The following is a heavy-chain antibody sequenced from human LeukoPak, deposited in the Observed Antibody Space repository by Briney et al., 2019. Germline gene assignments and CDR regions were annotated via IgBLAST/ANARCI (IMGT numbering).Heavy chain of an antibody. CDR1: GGSISSSSYY. D-gene: IGHD1-26*01. CDR3: ARDLPNLWELKGNPLSDYYYGMDV. Sequence: SETLSLTCTVSGGSISSSSYYWGWIRQPPGKGLEWIGSIYYSGSTYYNPSLKSRVTISVDTSKNQFSLKLSSVTAADTAVYYCARDLPNLWELKGNPLSDYYYGMDVWGQGTTVTVSS. J-gene: IGHJ6*02. V-gene: IGHV4-39*07. CDR2: IYYSGST.